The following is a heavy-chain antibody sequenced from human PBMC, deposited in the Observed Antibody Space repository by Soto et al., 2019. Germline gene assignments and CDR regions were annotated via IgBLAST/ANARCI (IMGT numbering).Heavy chain of an antibody. D-gene: IGHD3-9*01. V-gene: IGHV4-31*03. CDR2: IYYSGST. CDR1: GGAISIGGYY. Sequence: SETLSLTCTVSGGAISIGGYYLSWIRQHPGKGLEWIGYIYYSGSTYYNPSLKSRVTISVDTSKNQFSLKLSSVTAADTAVYYCARVPDILTADYTPDYWGQGTLVTVSS. J-gene: IGHJ4*02. CDR3: ARVPDILTADYTPDY.